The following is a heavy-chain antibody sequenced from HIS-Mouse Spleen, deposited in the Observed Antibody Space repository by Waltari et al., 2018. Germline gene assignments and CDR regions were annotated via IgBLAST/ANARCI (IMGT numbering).Heavy chain of an antibody. V-gene: IGHV4-39*07. CDR2: IYYSGST. Sequence: QLQRQESGPGLVKPSATLSLTCTVPGGSSSSSSHCCGWIRQPPGQGLEWTGSIYYSGSTYYNPSLKSRVTISVDTSKNQFSLKLSSVTAADTAVYYCAREIPYSSSWYDWYFDLWGRGTLVTVSS. J-gene: IGHJ2*01. CDR1: GGSSSSSSHC. D-gene: IGHD6-13*01. CDR3: AREIPYSSSWYDWYFDL.